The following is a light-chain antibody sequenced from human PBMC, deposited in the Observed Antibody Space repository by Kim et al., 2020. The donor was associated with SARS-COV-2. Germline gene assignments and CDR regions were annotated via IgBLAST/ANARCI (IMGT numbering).Light chain of an antibody. Sequence: EVVLTQSPATLSLSPGERATLSCRASQDILTHLAWYQQKSGQAPRLLISDASRRATGIPARFSGSGSGTDFTLTISSLEPEDFAAYYCQQPYNWPLTFGGGTKVDIK. J-gene: IGKJ4*01. V-gene: IGKV3-11*01. CDR2: DAS. CDR1: QDILTH. CDR3: QQPYNWPLT.